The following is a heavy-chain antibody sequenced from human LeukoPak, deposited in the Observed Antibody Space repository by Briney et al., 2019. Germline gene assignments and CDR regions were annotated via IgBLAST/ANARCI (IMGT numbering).Heavy chain of an antibody. CDR3: AKDISRTPAAILDY. D-gene: IGHD2-2*02. V-gene: IGHV3-23*01. Sequence: PGGSLRLSCAASGFTFSSYAISWVRQAPGKGLEWVSAISGSGGSTYYADSVKGRFTISRDNSKNTLYLQMNSLRAEDTAVYYCAKDISRTPAAILDYWGQGTLVTVSS. CDR2: ISGSGGST. J-gene: IGHJ4*02. CDR1: GFTFSSYA.